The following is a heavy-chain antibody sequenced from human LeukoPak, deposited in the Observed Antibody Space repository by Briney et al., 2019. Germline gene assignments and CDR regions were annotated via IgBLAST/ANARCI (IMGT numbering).Heavy chain of an antibody. CDR1: GGAIDTYY. CDR2: IYYFGST. CDR3: AKLGSPRAY. Sequence: PSETLSLTCTVSGGAIDTYYWSWIRQPPGKGLEWIGYIYYFGSTDYDPSLKSRVTISVDTSKNQFSLSLRSVTAADTAVYYCAKLGSPRAYWGQGILVRVSS. V-gene: IGHV4-59*01. D-gene: IGHD7-27*01. J-gene: IGHJ4*02.